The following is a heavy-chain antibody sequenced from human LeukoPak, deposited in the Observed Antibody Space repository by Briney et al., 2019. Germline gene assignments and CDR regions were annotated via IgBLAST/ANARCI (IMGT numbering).Heavy chain of an antibody. D-gene: IGHD3-10*01. V-gene: IGHV3-23*01. CDR2: ISGSGGTT. CDR3: AKVGAASWTFDY. CDR1: GFTFSSYS. J-gene: IGHJ4*02. Sequence: PGGSLRLSCAASGFTFSSYSMNWVRQAPGKGLEWVSTISGSGGTTYYADSVKGRFTISRDNSKNTLYLQMNSLRVEDTAVYYCAKVGAASWTFDYWGQGILVTVSS.